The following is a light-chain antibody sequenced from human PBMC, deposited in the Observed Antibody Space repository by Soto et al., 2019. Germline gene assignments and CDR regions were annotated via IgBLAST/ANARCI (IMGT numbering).Light chain of an antibody. V-gene: IGKV3-15*01. Sequence: EILMTQFPATLSVSPGERATLSCRASQSVSSNLAWYQQKPGQAPRLLIYGASTRATGIPARFSGSGSGTEFTLTVSSLQSEDFAVYYCQQYNNWPLTFGQGTRLEIK. CDR1: QSVSSN. J-gene: IGKJ5*01. CDR3: QQYNNWPLT. CDR2: GAS.